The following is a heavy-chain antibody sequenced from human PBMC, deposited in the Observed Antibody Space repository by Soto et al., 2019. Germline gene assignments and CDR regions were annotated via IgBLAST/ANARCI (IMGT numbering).Heavy chain of an antibody. CDR3: ARFYGNAFDV. CDR2: IYYDGST. V-gene: IGHV4-39*02. CDR1: GGSITTSSYN. J-gene: IGHJ3*01. D-gene: IGHD3-10*01. Sequence: QLQLQESGPGLVKPSETLSLTCSVSGGSITTSSYNWDWIRQPPGKGLEWIGTIYYDGSTSYNPSLKSQVPISVATSKNHFALKVNSVPAADTAVYYCARFYGNAFDVWGRGTVVTVSS.